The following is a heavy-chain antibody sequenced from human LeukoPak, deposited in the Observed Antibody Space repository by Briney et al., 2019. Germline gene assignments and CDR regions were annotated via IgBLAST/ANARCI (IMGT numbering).Heavy chain of an antibody. CDR2: IYHSGTT. CDR3: ARGEDFERYYLAY. V-gene: IGHV4-38-2*02. Sequence: SETLSLTCTVSGYSITSGYYWGWVRQPPGKGLEWIGSIYHSGTTYYNPSLKSRVTISVDTSKNQFSLKLTSVTAADTAVYFCARGEDFERYYLAYWGQGTLVTVSS. D-gene: IGHD3-9*01. CDR1: GYSITSGYY. J-gene: IGHJ4*02.